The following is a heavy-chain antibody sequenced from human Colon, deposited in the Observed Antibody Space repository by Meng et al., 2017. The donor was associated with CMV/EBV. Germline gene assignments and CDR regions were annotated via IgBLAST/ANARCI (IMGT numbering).Heavy chain of an antibody. CDR2: INDSGST. CDR1: GGSISSADYY. V-gene: IGHV4-39*07. Sequence: SETLSLTCSVSGGSISSADYYWGWIRQPPGKGLEWIGGINDSGSTYHNPSLKSRVPMSVDTSKTQLSGKLSSVTAADTAVYYCARVWGRGGLTNGLDVWGQGTTVTVSS. J-gene: IGHJ6*02. CDR3: ARVWGRGGLTNGLDV. D-gene: IGHD3-16*01.